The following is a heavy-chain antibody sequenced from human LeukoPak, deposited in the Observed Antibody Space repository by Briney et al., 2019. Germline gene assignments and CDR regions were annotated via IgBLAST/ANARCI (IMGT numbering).Heavy chain of an antibody. CDR3: ARHYGP. CDR2: IYDSGST. J-gene: IGHJ5*02. D-gene: IGHD3-10*01. Sequence: ESLRLSCTASGFTFSNFWMGWVRQAPGKGLEWIGSIYDSGSTYYNPSLKSRVTISVDTSKNQFSLKLNSVTAADTAVYYCARHYGPWGQGTLVTVSS. CDR1: GFTFSNFWM. V-gene: IGHV4-39*01.